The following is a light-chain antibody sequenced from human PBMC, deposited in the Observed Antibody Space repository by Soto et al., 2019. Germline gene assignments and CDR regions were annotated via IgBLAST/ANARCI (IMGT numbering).Light chain of an antibody. CDR1: QSVSGSY. CDR2: GAS. J-gene: IGKJ1*01. CDR3: QQYGSSPT. V-gene: IGKV3-20*01. Sequence: EIVLTQSPGTLSLSPGERATLSCRASQSVSGSYLAWYQQKPGQAPRLLIYGASSRATGIPDRFSGSGSGTDFTLTISRLEPEDFAVYYCQQYGSSPTFGPGTKVEIK.